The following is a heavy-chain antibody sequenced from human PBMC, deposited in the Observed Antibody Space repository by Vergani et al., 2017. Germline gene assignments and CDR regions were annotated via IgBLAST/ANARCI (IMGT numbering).Heavy chain of an antibody. J-gene: IGHJ4*02. CDR3: ARFPTYCSGGSCRSFDY. Sequence: QVQLQQWGAGLLKPSETLSLTCAVYGGSFSGYYWSWIRQPPGKGLEWFGEINHSGSTNYNPALKSRVTISVDTSKNQFSLKLSSVTAADTAVYYCARFPTYCSGGSCRSFDYWCQGTLLTVFS. V-gene: IGHV4-34*01. D-gene: IGHD2-15*01. CDR1: GGSFSGYY. CDR2: INHSGST.